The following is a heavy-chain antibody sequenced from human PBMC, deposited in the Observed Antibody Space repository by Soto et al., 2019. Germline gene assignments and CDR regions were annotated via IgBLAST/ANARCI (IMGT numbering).Heavy chain of an antibody. Sequence: SETLSLTCTVSGGSISSSSYYWGWIRQPPGKGLEWIGSIYYSGSTYYNPSLKSRVTISVDTSKNQFSLKLSSVTAADTAVYYCARSLPSGYYYFDYYGMDVWGQGTTVT. CDR1: GGSISSSSYY. CDR3: ARSLPSGYYYFDYYGMDV. D-gene: IGHD3-22*01. J-gene: IGHJ6*01. V-gene: IGHV4-39*01. CDR2: IYYSGST.